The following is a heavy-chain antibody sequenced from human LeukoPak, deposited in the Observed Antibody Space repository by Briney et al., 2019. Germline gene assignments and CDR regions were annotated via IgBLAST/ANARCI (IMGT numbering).Heavy chain of an antibody. CDR1: GYTFTSYG. CDR3: ARSRYSSSWLAYYYYMDV. J-gene: IGHJ6*03. D-gene: IGHD6-13*01. CDR2: ISAYNGNT. Sequence: ASVKVSCKASGYTFTSYGISWVRQAPGQGLEWMGWISAYNGNTNYAQKLQGRVTMTTDTSTSTAYMELRSLRSDDTAVYYCARSRYSSSWLAYYYYMDVWGKGTTVTVSS. V-gene: IGHV1-18*01.